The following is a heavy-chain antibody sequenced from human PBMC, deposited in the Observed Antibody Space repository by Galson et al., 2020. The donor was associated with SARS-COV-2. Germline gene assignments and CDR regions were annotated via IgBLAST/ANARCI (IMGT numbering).Heavy chain of an antibody. V-gene: IGHV1-69*13. CDR2: FIHVFHAA. J-gene: IGHJ4*02. CDR3: VRGEVQTLDY. D-gene: IGHD1-1*01. Sequence: SVKVSCKASGGTFRSSDVNWVRQAPGQGLEWLGGFIHVFHAATYAQKFQGRVTITADEPTTTAYMELTSLKSDDTAVYFCVRGEVQTLDYWGQGTLVNVSS. CDR1: GGTFRSSD.